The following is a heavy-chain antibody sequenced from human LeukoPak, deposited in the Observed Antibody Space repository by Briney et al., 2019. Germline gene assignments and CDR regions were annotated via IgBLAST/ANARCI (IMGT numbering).Heavy chain of an antibody. CDR3: AREYSSSSGRAFDI. CDR2: ISSSSTAI. J-gene: IGHJ3*02. D-gene: IGHD6-6*01. Sequence: GGSLRLSCAASGFTFTTHTMNWVRQAPGKGLEWVSYISSSSTAIYYADSVKGRFTISRDNAKNSLSLQMNSLRAEDTAVYYCAREYSSSSGRAFDIWGQGTMVTVSS. CDR1: GFTFTTHT. V-gene: IGHV3-48*01.